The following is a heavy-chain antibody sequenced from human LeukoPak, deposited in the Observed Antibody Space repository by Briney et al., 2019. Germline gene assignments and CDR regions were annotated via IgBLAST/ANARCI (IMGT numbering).Heavy chain of an antibody. CDR2: MNPYSGNT. J-gene: IGHJ6*03. V-gene: IGHV1-8*01. CDR3: ARGHIPVVIRSLDWSGHYYMDV. D-gene: IGHD3-9*01. CDR1: GYTFTTYD. Sequence: ASVKVSCKASGYTFTTYDINWVRQAPGQGLEWMGWMNPYSGNTGYAQKFQGRVTMTGNTSISTAYMELSSLRSEDTAVYYCARGHIPVVIRSLDWSGHYYMDVWGKGITVTVSS.